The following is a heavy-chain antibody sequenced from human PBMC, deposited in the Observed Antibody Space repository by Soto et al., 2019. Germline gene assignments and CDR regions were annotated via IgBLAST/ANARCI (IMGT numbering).Heavy chain of an antibody. J-gene: IGHJ4*02. D-gene: IGHD3-9*01. CDR3: ATMYYDILTGKIPCFDY. CDR1: GYTFTSYD. Sequence: GASVKVSCKASGYTFTSYDINWVRQATGQGLEWMGWMNPNSGNTGYAQKFQGRVTMTRNTSISTAYMELSSLRSEDTAVYYCATMYYDILTGKIPCFDYWGQGTLVTVSS. V-gene: IGHV1-8*01. CDR2: MNPNSGNT.